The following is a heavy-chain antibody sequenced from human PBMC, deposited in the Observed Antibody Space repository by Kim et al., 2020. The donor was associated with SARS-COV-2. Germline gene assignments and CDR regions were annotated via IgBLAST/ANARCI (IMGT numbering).Heavy chain of an antibody. CDR2: IYYSGST. CDR3: ARHLRGPPSRRGPLLWFGEIDY. J-gene: IGHJ4*02. V-gene: IGHV4-39*01. D-gene: IGHD3-10*01. Sequence: SETLSLTCTVSGGSISSSSYYWGWIRQPPGKGLEWIGSIYYSGSTYYNPSLKSRVTISVDTSKNQFSLKLSSVTAADTAVYYCARHLRGPPSRRGPLLWFGEIDYWGQGTLVTVSS. CDR1: GGSISSSSYY.